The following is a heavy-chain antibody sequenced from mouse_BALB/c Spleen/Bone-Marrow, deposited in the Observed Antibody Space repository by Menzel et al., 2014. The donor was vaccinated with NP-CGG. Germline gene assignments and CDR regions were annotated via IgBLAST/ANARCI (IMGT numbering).Heavy chain of an antibody. J-gene: IGHJ2*01. CDR3: ARDY. CDR2: INPSTGYA. Sequence: QVQLQQSGAELAKPGASVKMSCKASDYTFTDTWIHWIKQRPGQGLEWIGYINPSTGYAEYNQNFKDKATLTVDKSSSTAYMQLSSLTSEDSAVYYCARDYWGQGTTLTVSS. CDR1: DYTFTDTW. V-gene: IGHV1-7*01.